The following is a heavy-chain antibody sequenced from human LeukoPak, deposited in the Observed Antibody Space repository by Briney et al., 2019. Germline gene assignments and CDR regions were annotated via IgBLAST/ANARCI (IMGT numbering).Heavy chain of an antibody. CDR3: ARDPHPGREGFGSLVIKVPFDI. V-gene: IGHV3-21*01. CDR2: ISSSSSYI. CDR1: GFTFSSYS. D-gene: IGHD3-22*01. Sequence: KPGGSLRLSCAASGFTFSSYSMNWVRQAPGKGLEWVSSISSSSSYIYYADSVKGRFTISRDNAKNSLYLQMNSLRAEDTAVYYCARDPHPGREGFGSLVIKVPFDIWGQGTMVTVSS. J-gene: IGHJ3*02.